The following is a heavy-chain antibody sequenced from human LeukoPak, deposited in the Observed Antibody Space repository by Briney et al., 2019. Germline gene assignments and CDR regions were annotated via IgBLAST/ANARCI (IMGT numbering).Heavy chain of an antibody. J-gene: IGHJ5*02. Sequence: GEPLKIPCQAFGYSFTSYSFAWVRQLPGKGLGWMQIFYPGDSDTRYSQSLQGQVTISADETISTAYLQWSSLKASETSMDYCARMIAAAGTNWFDPWGQGTLVTVSS. D-gene: IGHD6-13*01. V-gene: IGHV5-51*01. CDR2: FYPGDSDT. CDR1: GYSFTSYS. CDR3: ARMIAAAGTNWFDP.